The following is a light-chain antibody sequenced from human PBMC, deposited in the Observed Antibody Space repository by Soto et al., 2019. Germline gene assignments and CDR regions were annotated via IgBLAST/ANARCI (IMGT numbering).Light chain of an antibody. Sequence: AIQMTQSPSSLSASVGDRVTITCRASQDISDDVGWYQQTPGKTPKLLISGASRLQSGVPSRFSGSGSGAAFTLTITSLRPEDSATYYCMQNHHYPRTFGQGTKVEIK. CDR3: MQNHHYPRT. J-gene: IGKJ1*01. V-gene: IGKV1-6*01. CDR1: QDISDD. CDR2: GAS.